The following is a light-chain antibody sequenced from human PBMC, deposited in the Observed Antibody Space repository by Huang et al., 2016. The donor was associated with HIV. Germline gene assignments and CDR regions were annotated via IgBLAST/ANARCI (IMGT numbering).Light chain of an antibody. CDR2: DAS. Sequence: EIVLTQSPATVSLSPGERATLSCRASQSLSGHVVWYQQKPGQAPRFLFYDASNRPTGIPDRFSGSGSGTDFTLTIRSLEPEDFAVYYCHQRSNWPPTFGGGTKVEIK. V-gene: IGKV3-11*01. J-gene: IGKJ4*01. CDR3: HQRSNWPPT. CDR1: QSLSGH.